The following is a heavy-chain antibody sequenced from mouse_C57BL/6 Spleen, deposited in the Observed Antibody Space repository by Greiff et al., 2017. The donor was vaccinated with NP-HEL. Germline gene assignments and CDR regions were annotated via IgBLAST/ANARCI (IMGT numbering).Heavy chain of an antibody. V-gene: IGHV2-2*01. D-gene: IGHD1-1*01. CDR3: ARITTVVATDAMDY. J-gene: IGHJ4*01. Sequence: VQRVESGPGLVQPSQSLSITCTVSGFSLTSYGVHWVRQSPGKGLEWLGVIWSGGSTDYNAAFISRLSISKDNSKSQVFFKMNSLQADDTAIYYCARITTVVATDAMDYWGQGTSVTVSS. CDR1: GFSLTSYG. CDR2: IWSGGST.